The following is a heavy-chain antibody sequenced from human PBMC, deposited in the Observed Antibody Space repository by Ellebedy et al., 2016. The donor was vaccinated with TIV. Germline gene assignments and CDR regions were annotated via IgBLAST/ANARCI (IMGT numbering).Heavy chain of an antibody. Sequence: GESLKISCAASGFTFSSYAMSWVRQAPGTGLQWVANIREAGIEKYYVDSVKGRFTISRDNAKKSLYLQMNSLRAEDTGVYYCARGQDSSGYFPFDYWGQGTLVTVSS. CDR1: GFTFSSYA. J-gene: IGHJ4*02. CDR2: IREAGIEK. V-gene: IGHV3-7*01. D-gene: IGHD3-22*01. CDR3: ARGQDSSGYFPFDY.